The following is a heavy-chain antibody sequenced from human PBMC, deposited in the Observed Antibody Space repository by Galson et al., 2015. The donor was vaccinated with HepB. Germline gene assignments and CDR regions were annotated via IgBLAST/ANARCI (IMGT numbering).Heavy chain of an antibody. Sequence: SLRLSCAASGFTVRSNYMSWVRQAPGKGLEWVSAISGSGGSTYYGDSVKGRFTLSRDNSKNTLYLQMNSLRAEDTAVYYCAKLIERGVVTATFDYWGQRTLVTVAS. CDR3: AKLIERGVVTATFDY. V-gene: IGHV3-23*01. CDR1: GFTVRSNY. D-gene: IGHD2-21*02. J-gene: IGHJ4*02. CDR2: ISGSGGST.